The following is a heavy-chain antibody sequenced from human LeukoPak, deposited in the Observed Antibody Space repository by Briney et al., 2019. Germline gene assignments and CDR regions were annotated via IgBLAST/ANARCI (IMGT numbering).Heavy chain of an antibody. CDR2: ISSSGSTI. J-gene: IGHJ3*02. CDR1: GFTFSDYY. D-gene: IGHD1-26*01. CDR3: AGKWELLRAFDI. Sequence: GGSLRLSCAASGFTFSDYYMSWIRQAPGKELERVSYISSSGSTIYYADSVKGRFTISRDNAKNSLYLQMNSLRAEDTAVYYCAGKWELLRAFDIWGQGTMVTVSS. V-gene: IGHV3-11*04.